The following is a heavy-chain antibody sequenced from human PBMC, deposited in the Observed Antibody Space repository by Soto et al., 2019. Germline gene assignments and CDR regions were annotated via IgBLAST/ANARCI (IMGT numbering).Heavy chain of an antibody. J-gene: IGHJ6*02. CDR2: IFDAATA. CDR1: GESVGRGTNY. CDR3: ARDRRGRADGFIYYYGMEV. V-gene: IGHV4-61*01. D-gene: IGHD6-13*01. Sequence: QVQLQESGPGLMKPSGTLSLICSVSGESVGRGTNYWSWVRQAPGRGLEWIGYIFDAATAIYNPSFESRVSISLAAAKNQVSLKLTSVTAADTAIYYCARDRRGRADGFIYYYGMEVCGQGTSVTVSS.